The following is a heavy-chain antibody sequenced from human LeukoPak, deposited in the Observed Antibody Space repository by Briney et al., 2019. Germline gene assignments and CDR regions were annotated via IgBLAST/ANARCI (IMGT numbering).Heavy chain of an antibody. CDR1: GCSISSSYY. CDR2: IYHTGGT. J-gene: IGHJ4*02. D-gene: IGHD3-22*01. Sequence: PSETLSLTCAVSGCSISSSYYWGWIRQPPGKGLEWIGSIYHTGGTYYNPSLKSRVTISIDTSKNQFSLKLSSVTAADTAVYYCARDGPTYYYDNSGYYFAYWGQGTLVSVSS. CDR3: ARDGPTYYYDNSGYYFAY. V-gene: IGHV4-38-2*02.